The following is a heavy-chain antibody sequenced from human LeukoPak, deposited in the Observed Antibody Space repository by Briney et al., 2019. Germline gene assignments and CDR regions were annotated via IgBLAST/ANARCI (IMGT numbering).Heavy chain of an antibody. Sequence: PSETLSLTCTVSGYSINSGYYWGWIRQPPGKGLEWIGSISHSGTTYYNPSLKSRVTISIDTSKNQLSLTLNSVTAADTAVYYCARGDIAVAPSGAFEIWGQGTMVTISS. J-gene: IGHJ3*02. CDR3: ARGDIAVAPSGAFEI. CDR2: ISHSGTT. CDR1: GYSINSGYY. V-gene: IGHV4-38-2*02. D-gene: IGHD6-19*01.